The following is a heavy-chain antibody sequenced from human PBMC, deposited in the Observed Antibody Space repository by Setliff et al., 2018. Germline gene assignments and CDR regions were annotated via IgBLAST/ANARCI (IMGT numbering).Heavy chain of an antibody. V-gene: IGHV1-69*05. D-gene: IGHD3-22*01. J-gene: IGHJ6*03. CDR2: TIPIFGTT. CDR1: GGTFSSYG. CDR3: ARGVSEYYYDSSGNYYMDV. Sequence: GASVKVSCKASGGTFSSYGISRVRQAPGQGLEWMGGTIPIFGTTNYAQKFQGRVTIITDESTSTAFMQLSSLRSEDTAVYYCARGVSEYYYDSSGNYYMDVWGKGTTVTVSS.